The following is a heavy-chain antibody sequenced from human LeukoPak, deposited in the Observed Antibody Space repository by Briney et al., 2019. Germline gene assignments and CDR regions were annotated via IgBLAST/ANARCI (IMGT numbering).Heavy chain of an antibody. V-gene: IGHV1-69*13. J-gene: IGHJ1*01. D-gene: IGHD1-7*01. Sequence: SVKVSCKASGGTFSGYAISWVRQAPGQGLEWMGGIIPIFGTANYAQKFQGRVTITADESTSTAYMELSSLRSEDTAVYYCARDSGLTGTTISPFQHWGQGTLVTVSS. CDR3: ARDSGLTGTTISPFQH. CDR1: GGTFSGYA. CDR2: IIPIFGTA.